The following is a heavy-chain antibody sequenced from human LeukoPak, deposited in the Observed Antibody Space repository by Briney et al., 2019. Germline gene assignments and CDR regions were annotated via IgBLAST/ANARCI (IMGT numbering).Heavy chain of an antibody. Sequence: SETLSLTCTVSGGSISSYYWRWIRQPAGKGLEWIGRIYTSGSSKYNPSLKSRVTMSVDTSKNQFSLKLSSVTAADTAVYYCARDLYCSSTSCEGAFDIWGQGTMVTVSS. J-gene: IGHJ3*02. D-gene: IGHD2-2*01. CDR3: ARDLYCSSTSCEGAFDI. CDR1: GGSISSYY. V-gene: IGHV4-4*07. CDR2: IYTSGSS.